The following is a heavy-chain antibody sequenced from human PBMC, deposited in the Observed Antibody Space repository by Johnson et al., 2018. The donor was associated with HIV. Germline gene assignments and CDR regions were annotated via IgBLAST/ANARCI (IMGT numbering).Heavy chain of an antibody. CDR3: ARELVLGAFDI. CDR1: GFTFSTYC. V-gene: IGHV3-30*02. J-gene: IGHJ3*02. CDR2: THYDGSNK. Sequence: QLVESGGGVVQPGGSLKLSCAASGFTFSTYCVNCVRQAPGKGLEWVAFTHYDGSNKYYAESVKGRFTISRDNAKNSLYLQLNSLGAKDTAVYYCARELVLGAFDIWGQGTMVTVSS. D-gene: IGHD6-13*01.